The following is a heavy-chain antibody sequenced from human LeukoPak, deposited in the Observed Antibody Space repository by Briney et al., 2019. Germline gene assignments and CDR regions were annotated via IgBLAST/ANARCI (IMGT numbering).Heavy chain of an antibody. V-gene: IGHV3-21*01. Sequence: PGGSLRLSCAASGFTFSSYSMNWVRQAPGKGLEWVSSISSSSSYIYYADSVKGRFTISRDNAKNSLYLQMNSLRAEDTAVYYCARDQEYYDFWSGYQGPAGNWFDPWGQGTLVTVSS. CDR1: GFTFSSYS. CDR2: ISSSSSYI. D-gene: IGHD3-3*01. CDR3: ARDQEYYDFWSGYQGPAGNWFDP. J-gene: IGHJ5*02.